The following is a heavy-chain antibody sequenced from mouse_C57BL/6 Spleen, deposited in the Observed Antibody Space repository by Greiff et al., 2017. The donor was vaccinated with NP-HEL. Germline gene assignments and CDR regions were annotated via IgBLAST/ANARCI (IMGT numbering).Heavy chain of an antibody. D-gene: IGHD2-2*01. J-gene: IGHJ4*01. V-gene: IGHV1-64*01. CDR3: ARWFSYAMDY. CDR2: IHPHSGST. Sequence: QVQLQQPGAELVKPGASVKLSCKASGYTFTSYWMHWVKQRPGQGLEWIGMIHPHSGSTNYNEKFKSKATLTVDKSSSTAYMQLSSLTSEDAAVYYCARWFSYAMDYWGQGTSVTVSS. CDR1: GYTFTSYW.